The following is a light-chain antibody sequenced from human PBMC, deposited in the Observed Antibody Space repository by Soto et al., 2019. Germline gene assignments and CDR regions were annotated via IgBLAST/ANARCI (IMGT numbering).Light chain of an antibody. CDR1: QSVSSN. CDR3: QQYSSWPLT. V-gene: IGKV3-15*01. J-gene: IGKJ4*01. CDR2: AAS. Sequence: EIVMTQSQATLSVSPGEGATLSCRASQSVSSNLAWYQQKPGQAPTLLIYAASTRATGIPARFTGSGSGTEFTLTISSLQSDGFAVYYCQQYSSWPLTFGGGTKVEIK.